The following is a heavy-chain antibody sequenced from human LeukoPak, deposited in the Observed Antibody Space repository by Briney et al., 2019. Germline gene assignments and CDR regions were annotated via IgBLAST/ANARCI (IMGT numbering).Heavy chain of an antibody. Sequence: SETLSLTCTVSGGSISSYYWSWIRQAPGKGLVWIGYIYYSGSTNYNPSRKSRVTISVDTSKTQSSLQLSSVTAADTAVYYCARVRYYDSSGYYRYYYGMDVWGQGTTVTASS. D-gene: IGHD3-22*01. CDR2: IYYSGST. CDR1: GGSISSYY. V-gene: IGHV4-59*01. CDR3: ARVRYYDSSGYYRYYYGMDV. J-gene: IGHJ6*02.